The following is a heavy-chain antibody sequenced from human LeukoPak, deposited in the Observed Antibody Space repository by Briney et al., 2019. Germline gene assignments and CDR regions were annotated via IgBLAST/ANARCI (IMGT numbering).Heavy chain of an antibody. CDR3: APDLRGSASSLDD. J-gene: IGHJ4*02. CDR2: ISGSGAST. CDR1: RFTFSNYA. Sequence: PGGSLRLSCAASRFTFSNYAMSWVRQAPGKGLEWVSLISGSGASTYYPDSVKGRFTISRDNSKNTLSLQMNSLRAEDTAVYYCAPDLRGSASSLDDWGQGTLVTVSS. D-gene: IGHD6-25*01. V-gene: IGHV3-23*01.